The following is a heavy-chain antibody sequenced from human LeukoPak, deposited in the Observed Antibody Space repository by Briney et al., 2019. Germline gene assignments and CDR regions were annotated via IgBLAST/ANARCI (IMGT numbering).Heavy chain of an antibody. CDR1: GFTFSSYG. D-gene: IGHD3-10*01. Sequence: GGSLRLSCAASGFTFSSYGMSWVRQAPGKGLEWVSAISGSGGSTYYADSVKGRFTISRDNSKNTLYLQMSNLKTEDTAVYYCARLYGSGTYYNEDYWGQGTLVTVSS. V-gene: IGHV3-23*01. CDR3: ARLYGSGTYYNEDY. J-gene: IGHJ4*02. CDR2: ISGSGGST.